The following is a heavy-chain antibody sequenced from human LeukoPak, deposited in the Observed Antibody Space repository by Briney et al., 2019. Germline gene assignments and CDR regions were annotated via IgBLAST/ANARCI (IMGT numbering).Heavy chain of an antibody. V-gene: IGHV1-8*01. D-gene: IGHD1-14*01. CDR3: AKAKPQGSDRDFDY. CDR2: MNPNSGNT. Sequence: ASVKVSCKASGYTFTSYDINWVRQATGQGLEWMGWMNPNSGNTGYAQKFQGRVTMTRNTSISTAYMELSSLRSDDTAVYYCAKAKPQGSDRDFDYWGQGTLVTVSS. J-gene: IGHJ4*02. CDR1: GYTFTSYD.